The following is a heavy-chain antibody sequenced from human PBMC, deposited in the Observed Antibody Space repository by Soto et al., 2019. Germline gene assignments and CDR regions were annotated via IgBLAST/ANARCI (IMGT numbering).Heavy chain of an antibody. V-gene: IGHV3-43*01. J-gene: IGHJ6*02. D-gene: IGHD6-19*01. Sequence: GGSLRLSCAASRFTFDDYTMHWVRQAPGKGLEWVSLISWDGGHTYYADSVKGRFTISRDNSKNSLYLQMNSLRTEDSGLYYCAKDRAAVTGAYYYYGMDVWGQGTTVTVSS. CDR1: RFTFDDYT. CDR3: AKDRAAVTGAYYYYGMDV. CDR2: ISWDGGHT.